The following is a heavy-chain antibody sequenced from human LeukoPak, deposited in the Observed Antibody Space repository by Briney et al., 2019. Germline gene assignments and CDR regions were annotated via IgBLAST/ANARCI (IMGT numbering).Heavy chain of an antibody. Sequence: PSETLSLICAVYGGSFSGYYWRWIRQPPGKGRECIGEISHSGSTNYNPSLKSRVTISVDTSKNQFYLTLSSVTAADTAVYYCARGGSSWYPGRNWFDPWGQGTLVTVSS. V-gene: IGHV4-34*01. J-gene: IGHJ5*02. D-gene: IGHD6-13*01. CDR3: ARGGSSWYPGRNWFDP. CDR2: ISHSGST. CDR1: GGSFSGYY.